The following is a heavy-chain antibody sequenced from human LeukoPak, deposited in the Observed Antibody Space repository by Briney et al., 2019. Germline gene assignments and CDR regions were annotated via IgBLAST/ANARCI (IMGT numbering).Heavy chain of an antibody. CDR2: IYYSGST. CDR1: GGSISSSSYY. D-gene: IGHD6-13*01. J-gene: IGHJ4*02. Sequence: SETLSLTCTVSGGSISSSSYYWGWIRQPPGKGLEWIGSIYYSGSTYYNPSLKSRVTISVDTSKNQFSLKLSSVTAADTAVYYCARCIAAAGLNWGQGTLVTVSS. CDR3: ARCIAAAGLN. V-gene: IGHV4-39*07.